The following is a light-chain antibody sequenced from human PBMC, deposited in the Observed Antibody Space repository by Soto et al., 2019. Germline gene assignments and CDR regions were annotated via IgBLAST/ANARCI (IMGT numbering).Light chain of an antibody. J-gene: IGLJ2*01. CDR2: EDN. V-gene: IGLV6-57*02. CDR1: SGSIASGY. Sequence: NFMLTQPHSVSESPGTTVTISCTGSSGSIASGYVQWYQQRPGSAPTTLIYEDNQRPAGVPDRFSGSIDSSSNSASLTISGLRPEDEADYYCQSSDGNNMVFGGGTKLTVL. CDR3: QSSDGNNMV.